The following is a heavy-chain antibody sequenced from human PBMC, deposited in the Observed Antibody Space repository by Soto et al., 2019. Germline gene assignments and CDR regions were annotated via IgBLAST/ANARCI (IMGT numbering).Heavy chain of an antibody. J-gene: IGHJ4*02. CDR1: GFSLSTSGVG. V-gene: IGHV2-5*02. Sequence: QITLKESGPTLVKPTQTLTLTCTFSGFSLSTSGVGVGWIRQPPGKALEGLAFLYWDDDKHYSPSLKSRLTITKDTSKSQVLLTMTNMDPVDTATYYCARTSVNWGSLGLVDYWGQGTLVTVAS. CDR3: ARTSVNWGSLGLVDY. CDR2: LYWDDDK. D-gene: IGHD7-27*01.